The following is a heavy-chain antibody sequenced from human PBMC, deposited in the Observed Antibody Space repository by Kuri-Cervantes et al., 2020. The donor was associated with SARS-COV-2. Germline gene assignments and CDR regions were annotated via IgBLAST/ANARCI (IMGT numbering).Heavy chain of an antibody. V-gene: IGHV4-39*01. J-gene: IGHJ4*02. CDR3: ASQVDTAMAFDY. CDR1: GGSISSSSYY. CDR2: IYYSGST. Sequence: SETLSLTCTVSGGSISSSSYYWGWIRQPPGKGLEWIGSIYYSGSTYYNPSLKSRVTISVDTSKNQFSLKLSSVTAADTAVYYCASQVDTAMAFDYRGQGTLVTVSS. D-gene: IGHD5-18*01.